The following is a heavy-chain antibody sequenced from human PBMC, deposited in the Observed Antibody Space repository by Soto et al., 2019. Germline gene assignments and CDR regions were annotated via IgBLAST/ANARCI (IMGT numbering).Heavy chain of an antibody. V-gene: IGHV1-18*01. Sequence: GASVKVSCKASGYTFTSYGISWVRQAPGQGLEWMGWISAYNGNTNYAQKLQGRATMTTDTSTSTAYMELRSLRSDDTAVYYCARESRNDGSGYYYGGYYYYGMDVWXQGTTVTVSS. CDR3: ARESRNDGSGYYYGGYYYYGMDV. CDR2: ISAYNGNT. J-gene: IGHJ6*02. D-gene: IGHD3-22*01. CDR1: GYTFTSYG.